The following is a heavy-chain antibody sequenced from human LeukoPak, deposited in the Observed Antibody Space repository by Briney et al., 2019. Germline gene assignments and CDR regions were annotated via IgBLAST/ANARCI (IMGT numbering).Heavy chain of an antibody. D-gene: IGHD1-26*01. V-gene: IGHV3-23*01. Sequence: GGSLRLSCAASGFTFSSYAMSWVRQAPGKGLEWVSGISGSGGTTYYADSVKGRFTISRYNSKNTLYLQMNSLRAEDTAVYYCAKMPLVGATTSLDCWGQGTLVTVSA. CDR3: AKMPLVGATTSLDC. CDR1: GFTFSSYA. J-gene: IGHJ4*02. CDR2: ISGSGGTT.